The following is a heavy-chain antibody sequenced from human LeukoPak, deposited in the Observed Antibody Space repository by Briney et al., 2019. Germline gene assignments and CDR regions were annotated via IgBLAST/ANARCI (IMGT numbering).Heavy chain of an antibody. CDR3: ARMIGITMVRGPFGP. CDR2: INHSGST. CDR1: GGSFSGYY. V-gene: IGHV4-34*01. J-gene: IGHJ5*02. Sequence: SETLSLTCAVYGGSFSGYYWSWIRQPPGKGLEWIGEINHSGSTNYNPSLKSRVTISVDTSKNQFSLKLSSVTAADTAVYYCARMIGITMVRGPFGPWGQGTLVTVSS. D-gene: IGHD3-10*01.